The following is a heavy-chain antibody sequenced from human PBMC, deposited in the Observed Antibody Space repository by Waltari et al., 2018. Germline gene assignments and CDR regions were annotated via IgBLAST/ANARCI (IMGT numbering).Heavy chain of an antibody. D-gene: IGHD3-10*01. V-gene: IGHV4-59*02. Sequence: QVQLQESGPGLVRPSETLSLTCTVSGASVSDYYWNWIRLPPGKGLEWIGTIYDSGATYYNPSLKSRLTMLMATSKNQFSLILESVTAADRGLYYCTRGLFGRSWTPYYWGQGTLVTVSS. CDR3: TRGLFGRSWTPYY. J-gene: IGHJ4*02. CDR2: IYDSGAT. CDR1: GASVSDYY.